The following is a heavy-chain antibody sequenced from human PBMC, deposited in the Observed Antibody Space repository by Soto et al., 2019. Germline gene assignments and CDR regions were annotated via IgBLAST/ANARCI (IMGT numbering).Heavy chain of an antibody. Sequence: QVQLRESGPGLVKPSETLSLTCNVSGGPISGYYWNWVRQPAGKGLEGIGRIYSAGTTALNPSLKSRVIMSGDTSSHPFSLKLLSVTAADTAVYYCAANWRGAYEGLLDLWGQGTTVSVSS. CDR1: GGPISGYY. J-gene: IGHJ3*01. CDR2: IYSAGTT. V-gene: IGHV4-4*07. CDR3: AANWRGAYEGLLDL. D-gene: IGHD1-1*01.